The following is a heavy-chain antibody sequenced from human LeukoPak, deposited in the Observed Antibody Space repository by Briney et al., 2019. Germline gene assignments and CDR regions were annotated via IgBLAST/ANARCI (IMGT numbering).Heavy chain of an antibody. CDR1: GFTFDDYA. V-gene: IGHV3-9*01. Sequence: GGSLRLSCAASGFTFDDYAMNWVRQPPGKGLEWVSGISWNSGSRGYVDSVKGRFTISRDNAKTSLYLQMNSLRPEDTAVYYCAKDITRRKMRESSTCFDYWGQGTLVTVSS. CDR3: AKDITRRKMRESSTCFDY. CDR2: ISWNSGSR. J-gene: IGHJ4*02. D-gene: IGHD6-13*01.